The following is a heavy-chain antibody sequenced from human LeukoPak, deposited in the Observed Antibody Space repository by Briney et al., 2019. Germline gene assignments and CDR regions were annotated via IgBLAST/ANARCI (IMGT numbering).Heavy chain of an antibody. CDR1: GGSFSGYY. Sequence: PSETLSLTCAVYGGSFSGYYWSWIRQPPGKGLEWIGEINHSGSTNYNPSLKSRVTISVDTSKNQFSLKLSSVTAADTAVYYCARGCGDIVVVPAAIRANWFDPWGQGTLVTVSS. J-gene: IGHJ5*02. D-gene: IGHD2-2*02. CDR2: INHSGST. CDR3: ARGCGDIVVVPAAIRANWFDP. V-gene: IGHV4-34*01.